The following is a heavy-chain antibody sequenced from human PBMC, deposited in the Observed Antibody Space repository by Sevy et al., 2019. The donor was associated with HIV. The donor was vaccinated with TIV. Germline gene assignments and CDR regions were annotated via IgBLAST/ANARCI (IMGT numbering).Heavy chain of an antibody. CDR3: ARGNLRQFSGSYSDS. J-gene: IGHJ4*02. D-gene: IGHD1-26*01. CDR1: GASITDNSSY. CDR2: FFDSSNT. V-gene: IGHV4-39*02. Sequence: SQTLSLTCTVSGASITDNSSYWVWVRQSPGQGLEWVGNFFDSSNTCYNPSLKSRLTISVDTSSNHLSLNLASVTASDTAVYYCARGNLRQFSGSYSDSWGRGVLVTVSS.